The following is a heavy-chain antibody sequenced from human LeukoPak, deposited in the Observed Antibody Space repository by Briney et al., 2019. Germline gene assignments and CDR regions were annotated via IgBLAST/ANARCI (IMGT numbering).Heavy chain of an antibody. V-gene: IGHV4-4*07. J-gene: IGHJ4*02. CDR3: ARGPYVWGSYRQYYFDY. CDR1: GGSISSYY. CDR2: IYTSGST. Sequence: PSETLSLTCTVSGGSISSYYWSWIRQPAGKGLEWIGRIYTSGSTNYNPSLKSRVTMSVDTSKNQFSLKLSSVTAADTAVYYCARGPYVWGSYRQYYFDYWGQGTLVTVSS. D-gene: IGHD3-16*02.